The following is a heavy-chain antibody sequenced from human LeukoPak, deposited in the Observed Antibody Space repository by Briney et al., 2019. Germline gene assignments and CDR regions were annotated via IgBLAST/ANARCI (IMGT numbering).Heavy chain of an antibody. CDR3: AKGSYYDSSGSFYFDY. V-gene: IGHV3-23*01. J-gene: IGHJ4*02. CDR2: ISGSGDNT. D-gene: IGHD3-22*01. Sequence: GGSLRLSCAASGFTVSSYAIGWVRQARGKGLEWVSGISGSGDNTYYADSVKGRFTISRDNSKNTLYVQVNSLGTEDTAAYYCAKGSYYDSSGSFYFDYWGQGTLVTVSS. CDR1: GFTVSSYA.